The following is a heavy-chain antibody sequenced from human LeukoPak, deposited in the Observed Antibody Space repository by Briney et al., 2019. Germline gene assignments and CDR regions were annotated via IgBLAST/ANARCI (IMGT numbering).Heavy chain of an antibody. V-gene: IGHV3-72*01. CDR2: IRRKGHSYTT. J-gene: IGHJ3*02. Sequence: GGSLRLSCAASGFTFSDYILDWVRQAPGKGLEWFGRIRRKGHSYTTEYAASVKGRFTVSRDDSKNSLYLHMNNLKTEDSAVYYCSRDGGEGGNSAFDIWGQGTLVTVSS. CDR1: GFTFSDYI. D-gene: IGHD3-16*01. CDR3: SRDGGEGGNSAFDI.